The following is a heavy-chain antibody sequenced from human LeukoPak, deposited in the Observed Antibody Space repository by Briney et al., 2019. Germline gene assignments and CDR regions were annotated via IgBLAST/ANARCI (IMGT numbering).Heavy chain of an antibody. Sequence: PGGSLRLSCAASGFTFRDYHMSWIRQAPGKGLEWVSVIYSGGSTYYADSVKGRFTISRDNSKNTLYLQMNSLRAEDTAVYYCARAPQLYGMDVWGQGTTVTVSS. CDR2: IYSGGST. J-gene: IGHJ6*02. V-gene: IGHV3-66*01. D-gene: IGHD1-1*01. CDR1: GFTFRDYH. CDR3: ARAPQLYGMDV.